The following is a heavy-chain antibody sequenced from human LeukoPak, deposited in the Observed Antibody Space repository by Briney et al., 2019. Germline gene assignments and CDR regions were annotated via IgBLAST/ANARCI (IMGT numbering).Heavy chain of an antibody. J-gene: IGHJ3*02. CDR2: IYYSGST. D-gene: IGHD2-15*01. V-gene: IGHV4-59*01. CDR1: GGSISSYY. Sequence: SETLSLTCTVSGGSISSYYWSWIRQPPGKGLEWIGYIYYSGSTNYNPSLKSRVTISVDTSKNQFSLKLSSVTAADTAVYYCARDLPGYCSGGSCYGFGDDAFGIWGQGTMVTVSS. CDR3: ARDLPGYCSGGSCYGFGDDAFGI.